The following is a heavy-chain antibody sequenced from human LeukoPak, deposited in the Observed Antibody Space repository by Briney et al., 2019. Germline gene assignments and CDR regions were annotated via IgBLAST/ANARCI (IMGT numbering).Heavy chain of an antibody. CDR3: ARDSYGDYRTAYFDY. J-gene: IGHJ4*02. CDR1: GYTFTGYY. D-gene: IGHD4-17*01. V-gene: IGHV1-2*02. CDR2: INPNSGGT. Sequence: ASVKVSCKASGYTFTGYYMHWVRQAPGQGLERMGWINPNSGGTNYAQKFQGRVTMTRDTSISTAYMELSRLRSDDTAVYYCARDSYGDYRTAYFDYWGQGTLVTVSS.